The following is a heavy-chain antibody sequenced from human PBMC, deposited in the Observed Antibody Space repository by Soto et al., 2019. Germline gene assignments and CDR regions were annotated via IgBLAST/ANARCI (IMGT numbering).Heavy chain of an antibody. CDR2: ISGSGSST. Sequence: EVQLLESGGGLVQPGGSLRLSCAASGFRFSSKAMSWVRQAPGKGLEWVSIISGSGSSTYYTDSLKGRFTISRDNSKNMVYLEMNYLRAEDTAVYYCAKEAGFQFVKCGASGFDYWGQGSLVSVSS. J-gene: IGHJ4*02. CDR3: AKEAGFQFVKCGASGFDY. CDR1: GFRFSSKA. V-gene: IGHV3-23*01. D-gene: IGHD6-6*01.